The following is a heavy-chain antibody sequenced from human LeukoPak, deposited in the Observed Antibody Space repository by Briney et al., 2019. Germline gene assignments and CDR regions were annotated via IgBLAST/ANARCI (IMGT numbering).Heavy chain of an antibody. CDR1: GYTFTCYG. V-gene: IGHV1-18*01. D-gene: IGHD2-2*02. J-gene: IGHJ4*02. CDR2: ISAYNGNT. Sequence: ASVKVSCKASGYTFTCYGISWVRQAPGQGLEWMGWISAYNGNTNYAQKLQGRVTMTTDTSTSTAYMELRSLRSDDTAVYYCARGYCSSTSCYTGDYWGQGTLVTVSS. CDR3: ARGYCSSTSCYTGDY.